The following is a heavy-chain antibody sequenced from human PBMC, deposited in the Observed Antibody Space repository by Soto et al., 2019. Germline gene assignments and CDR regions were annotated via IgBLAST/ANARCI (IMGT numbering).Heavy chain of an antibody. CDR3: ARSKYSSSSSWFDP. D-gene: IGHD6-6*01. CDR2: ITATGGAT. CDR1: GFTFSSYA. V-gene: IGHV3-23*01. Sequence: PGGSLRLSCAASGFTFSSYAMSWVRQAPGKGLEWVSTITATGGATYYADSVKGRFTISRDNSKNTLYLQMNSLRAEDTAVYSCARSKYSSSSSWFDPWGQGSLVTVSS. J-gene: IGHJ5*02.